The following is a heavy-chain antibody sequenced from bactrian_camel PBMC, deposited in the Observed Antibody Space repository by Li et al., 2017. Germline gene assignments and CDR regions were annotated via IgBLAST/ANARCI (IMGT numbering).Heavy chain of an antibody. V-gene: IGHV3S40*01. D-gene: IGHD1*01. CDR2: INSSGGNR. J-gene: IGHJ4*01. CDR1: GFIFGDYT. Sequence: VQLVESGGGLVQPGGSLRVSCVGTGFIFGDYTITWVRQAPGKALEWISDINSSGGNRNYADSVKGRFISSRDNSKNTVYLQLNGLKSEDMAMYYCATPQYATEGFDGRRITPAYDIWGQGTQVTVS. CDR3: ATPQYATEGFDGRRITPAYDI.